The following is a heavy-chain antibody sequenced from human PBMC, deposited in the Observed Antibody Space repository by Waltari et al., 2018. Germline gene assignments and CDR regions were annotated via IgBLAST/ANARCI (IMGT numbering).Heavy chain of an antibody. Sequence: QLQLQESGPGLVKPSETLSLTCTVSGGSISSSSYYWGWIRQPPGKGLEWFGNIYYSGSTYYNTALKRRVTTAVDTSKNQFSLYLSSVTAADTAVYYCARIVVPASYYYYMDVWGKGTTVTISS. V-gene: IGHV4-39*07. CDR3: ARIVVPASYYYYMDV. CDR1: GGSISSSSYY. J-gene: IGHJ6*03. CDR2: IYYSGST. D-gene: IGHD2-2*01.